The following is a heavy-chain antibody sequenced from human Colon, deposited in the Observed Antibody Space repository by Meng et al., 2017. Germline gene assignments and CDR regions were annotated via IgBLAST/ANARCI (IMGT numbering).Heavy chain of an antibody. V-gene: IGHV4-4*02. CDR1: GGSISSSHW. Sequence: QVQLQESGPGLVKPSGTLSLTCAVSGGSISSSHWSIWVRQPPGKGLEWIGEISHDGTTKYNPSLRSRVTISMDSSKNQFSLNLSSVTAADTALYYCARDLLGRIPPDSWGQGTLVTVSS. CDR3: ARDLLGRIPPDS. J-gene: IGHJ4*02. D-gene: IGHD2-8*02. CDR2: ISHDGTT.